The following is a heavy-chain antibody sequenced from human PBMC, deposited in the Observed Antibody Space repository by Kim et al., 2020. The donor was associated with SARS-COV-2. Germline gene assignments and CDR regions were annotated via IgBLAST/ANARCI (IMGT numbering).Heavy chain of an antibody. Sequence: TNYARKLQGRVTMTTDTSTSTAYMELRSLRSDDTAVYYCARDTLLLPFDYWGQGTLVTVSS. V-gene: IGHV1-18*01. D-gene: IGHD3-16*01. J-gene: IGHJ4*02. CDR2: T. CDR3: ARDTLLLPFDY.